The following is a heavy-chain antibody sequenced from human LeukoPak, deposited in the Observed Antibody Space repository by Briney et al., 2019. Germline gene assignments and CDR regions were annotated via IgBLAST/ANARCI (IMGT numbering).Heavy chain of an antibody. V-gene: IGHV3-23*01. Sequence: GGSLRLSCAASGFTLSSYAMSWVRQAPGKGLEWVSTIDVTTGGSYYADSVKGRFTIPRDTFQNTLYLQLNSLRVDDTAVYYCAKVNYYQPYFWGQGTLVTVSS. D-gene: IGHD2-2*01. CDR2: IDVTTGGS. CDR1: GFTLSSYA. J-gene: IGHJ4*02. CDR3: AKVNYYQPYF.